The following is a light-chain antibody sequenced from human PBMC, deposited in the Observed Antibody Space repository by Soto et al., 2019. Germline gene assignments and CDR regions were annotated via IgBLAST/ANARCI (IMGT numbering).Light chain of an antibody. CDR2: GAS. J-gene: IGKJ1*01. CDR1: QSVDSTF. Sequence: EIVLTQSPGSLSLSPGQRATLSCRASQSVDSTFFAWYQKKPGQAPRLLIYGASKRDTGVADRISGSGSGTDFTLTISRLDPEDVAVYYWQQYMSSLTFGQGTKVEIK. CDR3: QQYMSSLT. V-gene: IGKV3-20*01.